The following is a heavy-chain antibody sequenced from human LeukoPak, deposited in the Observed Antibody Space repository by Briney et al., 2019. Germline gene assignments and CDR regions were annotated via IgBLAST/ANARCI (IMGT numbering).Heavy chain of an antibody. CDR1: GSSIASDYY. D-gene: IGHD4-17*01. CDR2: IYSSGGT. Sequence: PSETLSLTCGVSGSSIASDYYWGWIQQPPGKGLEWIGSIYSSGGTYYNPSLKSRVTISIETSTNQFSLQLTSVTAADTAVYYCARDVKGRGVTTVFYYIDVWGKGTTVTVSS. CDR3: ARDVKGRGVTTVFYYIDV. J-gene: IGHJ6*03. V-gene: IGHV4-38-2*02.